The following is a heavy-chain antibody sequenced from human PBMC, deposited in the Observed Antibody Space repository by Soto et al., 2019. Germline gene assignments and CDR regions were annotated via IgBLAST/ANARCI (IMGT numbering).Heavy chain of an antibody. V-gene: IGHV4-59*12. CDR3: ARLNGYCVGTNCHGYYGMDV. CDR1: GGSISSYY. D-gene: IGHD2-21*01. J-gene: IGHJ6*02. CDR2: IYHSGST. Sequence: SETLSLTCTVSGGSISSYYWSWIRQPPGKGLEWIGYIYHSGSTYYNPSLKSRVTISVDRSMNQFSLRLSSVTAADTAVYYCARLNGYCVGTNCHGYYGMDVWGQGTTVTVSS.